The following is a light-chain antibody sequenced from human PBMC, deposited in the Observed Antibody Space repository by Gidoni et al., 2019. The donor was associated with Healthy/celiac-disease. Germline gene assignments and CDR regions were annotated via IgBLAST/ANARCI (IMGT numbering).Light chain of an antibody. Sequence: QSALTQPPSVSGSPGQSVPISCTGTSSDVGSYNRVSWYPQPPGTAPKLMIYEVSNRPSGVPDRFSGSKSGNTASLTISGLQAEDEADYYCSSYTSSSTSAYVFGTGTKVTVL. CDR1: SSDVGSYNR. CDR2: EVS. J-gene: IGLJ1*01. V-gene: IGLV2-18*02. CDR3: SSYTSSSTSAYV.